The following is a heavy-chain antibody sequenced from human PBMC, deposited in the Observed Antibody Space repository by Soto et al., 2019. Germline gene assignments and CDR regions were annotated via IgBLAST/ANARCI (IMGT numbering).Heavy chain of an antibody. Sequence: GASVKVSCKVSGYTLTELSIHWVRQAPGEGLEWMGGFDLENGETIYAQRFQGRVTMTEESSADTPYMELSSLRSEDTAVYYCAIEVRLSNQFDHWGQGTMVTVSS. V-gene: IGHV1-24*01. D-gene: IGHD3-10*01. CDR2: FDLENGET. CDR3: AIEVRLSNQFDH. CDR1: GYTLTELS. J-gene: IGHJ4*02.